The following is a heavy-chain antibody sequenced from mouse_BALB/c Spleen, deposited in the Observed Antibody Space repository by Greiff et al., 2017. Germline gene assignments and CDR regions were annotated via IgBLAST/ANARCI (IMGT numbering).Heavy chain of an antibody. Sequence: VQLQQSGTVLARPGASVKMSCKASGYSFTSYWMHWVKQRPGQGLEWIGAIYPGNSDTSYNQKFKGKATFTVDTSSSTAYMQFNSLTSEDSAVYYCARCDYDFYAMDYWGQGTSVTVSS. D-gene: IGHD2-4*01. CDR1: GYSFTSYW. J-gene: IGHJ4*01. V-gene: IGHV1-5*01. CDR3: ARCDYDFYAMDY. CDR2: IYPGNSDT.